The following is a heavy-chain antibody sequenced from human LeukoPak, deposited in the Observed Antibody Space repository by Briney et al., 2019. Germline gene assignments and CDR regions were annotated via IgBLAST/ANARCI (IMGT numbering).Heavy chain of an antibody. D-gene: IGHD6-19*01. CDR3: ARHPRDSGWYIPVLYYFDY. Sequence: SETLSLTCTVSGGSISSSSYYWGWIRQPPGKGLEWIGSIYYSGSTYYNPSLKSRVTISVDTSKNQFSLKLSSVTAADTAVYYCARHPRDSGWYIPVLYYFDYWGQGTLVTVSS. J-gene: IGHJ4*02. CDR2: IYYSGST. CDR1: GGSISSSSYY. V-gene: IGHV4-39*01.